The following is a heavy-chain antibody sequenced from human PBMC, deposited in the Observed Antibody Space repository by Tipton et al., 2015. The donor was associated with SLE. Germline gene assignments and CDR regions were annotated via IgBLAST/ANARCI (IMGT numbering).Heavy chain of an antibody. CDR1: GGSISSYY. D-gene: IGHD7-27*01. CDR3: ARETTGDTYYYYGMDV. Sequence: LRLSCTVSGGSISSYYWSWIRQPPGKGLEWIGYIYYSGSTNYNPSLKSRVTISVDMSKNQFTLNLSSVTAADTAVYYCARETTGDTYYYYGMDVWGQGTTVTVSS. V-gene: IGHV4-59*01. J-gene: IGHJ6*02. CDR2: IYYSGST.